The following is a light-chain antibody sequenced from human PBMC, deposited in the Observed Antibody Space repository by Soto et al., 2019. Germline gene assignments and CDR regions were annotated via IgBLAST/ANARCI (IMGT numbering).Light chain of an antibody. CDR3: SSYAGSLV. J-gene: IGLJ2*01. V-gene: IGLV2-8*01. Sequence: QSALTQPPSASGSPGQSVTISCTGTSSDVGGYNYVSWYQQHPGKAPKLMIYEVSKRPSGVPDRCSGSKSGNTASLTVSGLQAEDEADYYCSSYAGSLVFGGGTKLTVL. CDR1: SSDVGGYNY. CDR2: EVS.